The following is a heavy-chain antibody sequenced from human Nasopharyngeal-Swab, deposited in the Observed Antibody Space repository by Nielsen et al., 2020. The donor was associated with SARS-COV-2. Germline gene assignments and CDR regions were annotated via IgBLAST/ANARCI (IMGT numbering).Heavy chain of an antibody. CDR3: ETAEV. Sequence: WVRQAPGQGFEWLGGFDPEDGETIYAQKFQGRVTMSEDTSTDTAYMELSGLGSEDTAVYYCETAEVWGQGTTVTVSS. J-gene: IGHJ6*02. V-gene: IGHV1-24*01. CDR2: FDPEDGET.